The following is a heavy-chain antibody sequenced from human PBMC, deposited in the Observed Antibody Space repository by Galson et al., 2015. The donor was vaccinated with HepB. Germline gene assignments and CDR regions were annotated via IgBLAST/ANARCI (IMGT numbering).Heavy chain of an antibody. J-gene: IGHJ6*02. V-gene: IGHV3-53*01. Sequence: SLRLSCAASGFTVSSNYMSWVRQAPGKGLEWVSVIYSGGSTYYADSVKGRFTISRDNSKNTLYLQMNSLRAEDTAVYYCAREVVVPAALGYYYYGMDVWGQGTTVTVSS. D-gene: IGHD2-2*01. CDR2: IYSGGST. CDR1: GFTVSSNY. CDR3: AREVVVPAALGYYYYGMDV.